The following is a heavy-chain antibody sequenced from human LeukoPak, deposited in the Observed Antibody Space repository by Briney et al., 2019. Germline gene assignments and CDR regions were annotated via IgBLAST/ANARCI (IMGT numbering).Heavy chain of an antibody. CDR2: INTDGSST. V-gene: IGHV3-74*01. CDR1: GFTFSSYW. CDR3: AKDGLLNYFDY. J-gene: IGHJ4*02. Sequence: GGSLRLSCAASGFTFSSYWMHWVRQAPGKGLVWVSRINTDGSSTSYADSVKGRFTISRDNAKNTLYLQMNSLRAEDTAVYYCAKDGLLNYFDYWGQGTLVTVSS. D-gene: IGHD2-15*01.